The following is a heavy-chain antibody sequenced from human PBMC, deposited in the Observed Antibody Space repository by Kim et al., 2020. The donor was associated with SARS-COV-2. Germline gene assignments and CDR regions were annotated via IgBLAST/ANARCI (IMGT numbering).Heavy chain of an antibody. D-gene: IGHD4-4*01. Sequence: TTYPADSVKGRFTISRDSAKNSLYLQMNSLRAEDTAVYYCTREDYRAMDVWGQGTTVTVSS. CDR3: TREDYRAMDV. CDR2: TT. J-gene: IGHJ6*02. V-gene: IGHV3-48*03.